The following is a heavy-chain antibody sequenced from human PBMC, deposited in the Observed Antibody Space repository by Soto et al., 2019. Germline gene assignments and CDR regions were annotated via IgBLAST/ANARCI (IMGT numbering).Heavy chain of an antibody. Sequence: PGGSRRLSCAAGGLSFSTYAMSWVRQAPGKGLEWVSTISGSGGSTYYADSVKGRFTISRDNSKNTLYMQMNSLRAEDTAVYYCAKAQDYDFWTFGPWGQGTLVTVSS. V-gene: IGHV3-23*01. D-gene: IGHD3-3*01. J-gene: IGHJ5*02. CDR3: AKAQDYDFWTFGP. CDR1: GLSFSTYA. CDR2: ISGSGGST.